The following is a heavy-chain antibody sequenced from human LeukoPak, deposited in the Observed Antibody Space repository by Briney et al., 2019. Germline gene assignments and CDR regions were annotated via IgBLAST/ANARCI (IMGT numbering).Heavy chain of an antibody. D-gene: IGHD3-22*01. Sequence: ASVKVSCKASGYSFNTYALNWVRLAPGQGFEWMGWISTYNGNTEYAEKVQGRVTMTIDTSTSTAYMELRSLTSDDTAVYYCARDRYPSSGYYYEDTFQVWGQGTMVTVSS. CDR3: ARDRYPSSGYYYEDTFQV. CDR2: ISTYNGNT. J-gene: IGHJ3*01. CDR1: GYSFNTYA. V-gene: IGHV1-18*01.